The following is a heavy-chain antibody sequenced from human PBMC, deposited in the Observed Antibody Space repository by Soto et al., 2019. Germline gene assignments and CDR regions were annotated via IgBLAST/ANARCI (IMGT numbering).Heavy chain of an antibody. CDR1: GYSVSSSDYY. Sequence: SETLSLTFSVSGYSVSSSDYYWAWIRQPTGKGLEWIGSMLYSGLTYYNPSLKSRVTLSVDTSKNQFSVRLNSVTASDTAVYYCAPLTVSLSGPYGIHVWGQGTTVTVSS. V-gene: IGHV4-39*01. D-gene: IGHD2-15*01. CDR2: MLYSGLT. J-gene: IGHJ6*02. CDR3: APLTVSLSGPYGIHV.